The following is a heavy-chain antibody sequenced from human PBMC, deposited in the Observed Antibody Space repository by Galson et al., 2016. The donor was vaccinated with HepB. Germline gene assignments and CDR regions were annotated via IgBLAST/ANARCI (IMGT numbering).Heavy chain of an antibody. CDR3: ARYNDSGDYYYPHFDY. CDR2: IFYSGTT. J-gene: IGHJ4*02. V-gene: IGHV4-30-4*01. CDR1: GGSISSGDYY. D-gene: IGHD3-22*01. Sequence: TLSLTCTVSGGSISSGDYYWSWIRQPPGKGLEWIGYIFYSGTTYYNPSLESRVTISLDTSKNQFSLRLSSVTAADPPVYYCARYNDSGDYYYPHFDYWGQGTLVTVSS.